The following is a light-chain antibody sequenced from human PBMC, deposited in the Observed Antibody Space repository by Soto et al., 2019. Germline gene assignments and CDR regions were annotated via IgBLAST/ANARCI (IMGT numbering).Light chain of an antibody. Sequence: QYVLTQPASVSGSPGQSITISCTGTSSDIGGYNYVSWYQQLPGKAPKLMIYEVSSRPSGVSNRFSGSKSGNTASLTISGLQAEDEADYYCSSYTSSTTLYVFGTGTKVTVL. CDR3: SSYTSSTTLYV. J-gene: IGLJ1*01. CDR2: EVS. V-gene: IGLV2-14*01. CDR1: SSDIGGYNY.